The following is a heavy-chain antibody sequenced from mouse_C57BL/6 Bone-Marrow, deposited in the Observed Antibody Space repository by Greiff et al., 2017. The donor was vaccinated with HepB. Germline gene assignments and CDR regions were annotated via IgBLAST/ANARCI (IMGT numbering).Heavy chain of an antibody. CDR3: ARGPMSTTVVEGYFDY. CDR1: GFTFSSYA. D-gene: IGHD1-1*01. J-gene: IGHJ2*01. Sequence: EVKVEESGGGLVKPGGSLKLSCAASGFTFSSYAMSWVRQTPEKRLEWVATISDGGSYTYYPDNVKGRFTISRDNAKNNLYLQMSHLKSEDTAMYYCARGPMSTTVVEGYFDYWGQGTTLTVSS. CDR2: ISDGGSYT. V-gene: IGHV5-4*03.